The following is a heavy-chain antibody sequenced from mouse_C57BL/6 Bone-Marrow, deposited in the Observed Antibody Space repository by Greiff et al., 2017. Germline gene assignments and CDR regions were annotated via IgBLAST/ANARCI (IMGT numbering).Heavy chain of an antibody. Sequence: EVQLQQSGPELVKPGASVKISCKASGYTFTDYYMNWVKQSHGKSLEWIGDINPNNGGTSYNQKFKCKATLTVDKSSSTAYMELRSLTSEDSAVYYCGRGWLDYWGQGTTLTVSA. CDR2: INPNNGGT. V-gene: IGHV1-26*01. CDR1: GYTFTDYY. J-gene: IGHJ2*01. D-gene: IGHD1-1*02. CDR3: GRGWLDY.